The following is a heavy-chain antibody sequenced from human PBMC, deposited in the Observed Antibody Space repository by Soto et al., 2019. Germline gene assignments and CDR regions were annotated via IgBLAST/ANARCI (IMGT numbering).Heavy chain of an antibody. V-gene: IGHV4-39*01. J-gene: IGHJ6*02. CDR1: GGSISSSSYY. Sequence: QLQLQESGPGLVKPSETLSLTCTVSGGSISSSSYYWGWIRQPPGKGLEWIGSIYYSGSTYYNPSLKSRVTISVDTSKNQFSRKLSSVTAADTAVYYCARLAPPNARDLYYYGMDVWGQGTTVTVSS. CDR2: IYYSGST. D-gene: IGHD3-3*01. CDR3: ARLAPPNARDLYYYGMDV.